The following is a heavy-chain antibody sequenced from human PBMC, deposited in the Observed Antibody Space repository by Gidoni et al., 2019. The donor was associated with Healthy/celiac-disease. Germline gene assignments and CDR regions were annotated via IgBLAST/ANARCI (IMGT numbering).Heavy chain of an antibody. J-gene: IGHJ6*03. V-gene: IGHV4-39*01. Sequence: QLQLQESGPGLVKPSETLSLTCTVSGGSISSSSYYWGWIRQPPGKGLEWIGSIYYSGSTYYNPSLKSRVTISVDTSKNQFSLKLSSVTAADTAVYYCARLSSPCSGGSCYSWDYYYYYMDVWGKGTTVTVSS. CDR3: ARLSSPCSGGSCYSWDYYYYYMDV. CDR2: IYYSGST. CDR1: GGSISSSSYY. D-gene: IGHD2-15*01.